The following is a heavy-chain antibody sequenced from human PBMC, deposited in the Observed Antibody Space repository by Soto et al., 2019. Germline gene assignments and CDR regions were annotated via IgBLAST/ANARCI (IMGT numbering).Heavy chain of an antibody. Sequence: PSQTLSLTCAISGDSVSSSSVTWNWIRQSPSRGLEWLGRTYYRSKWYNDYAESVKSRITINPDTSKNQFSLHLNSVTPEDTAVYYCARLGAYYQSLDPWGPGTLVTVSS. CDR3: ARLGAYYQSLDP. CDR2: TYYRSKWYN. V-gene: IGHV6-1*01. D-gene: IGHD2-21*01. J-gene: IGHJ5*02. CDR1: GDSVSSSSVT.